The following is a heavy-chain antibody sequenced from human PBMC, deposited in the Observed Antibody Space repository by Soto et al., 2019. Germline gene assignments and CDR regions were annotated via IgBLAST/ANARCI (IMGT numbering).Heavy chain of an antibody. Sequence: LSLTCTVSGGSISSSSYYWGWIRQPPGKGLEWIGSIYYSGSTYYNPSLKSRVTISVDTSKNQFSLKLSSVTAADTAVYYCAVSSIAARPTFDYWGQGTLVTVSS. V-gene: IGHV4-39*01. CDR3: AVSSIAARPTFDY. D-gene: IGHD6-6*01. CDR2: IYYSGST. CDR1: GGSISSSSYY. J-gene: IGHJ4*02.